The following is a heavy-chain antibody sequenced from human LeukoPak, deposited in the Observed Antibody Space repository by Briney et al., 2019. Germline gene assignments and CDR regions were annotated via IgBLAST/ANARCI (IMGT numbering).Heavy chain of an antibody. V-gene: IGHV4-4*02. Sequence: PSGTLSLTCGVSGGSVINTNWWTWVRQPPGKGLEWIGEVHLDGRTNYNPSLESRLTMSVDVSENQVSLKLTSVTAADTAVYYCAREGGLYRPLDYSSQGTLVTVSS. CDR2: VHLDGRT. CDR3: AREGGLYRPLDY. CDR1: GGSVINTNW. J-gene: IGHJ4*02.